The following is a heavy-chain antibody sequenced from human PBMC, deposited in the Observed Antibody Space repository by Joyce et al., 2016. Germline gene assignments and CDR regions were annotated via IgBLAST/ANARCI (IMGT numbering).Heavy chain of an antibody. CDR2: IYYSGST. Sequence: QLQLQESGPGLVKPSETLSLTCTVSGDSIRRSSYYWGWIRQPPGKGLDWIGSIYYSGSTSYNPSFKSRVTISVDTSKNQFSLKLSSVTAADTAVYYCARESGGYNPRDFDYWGQGTLVTVSS. CDR3: ARESGGYNPRDFDY. J-gene: IGHJ4*02. D-gene: IGHD5-24*01. CDR1: GDSIRRSSYY. V-gene: IGHV4-39*07.